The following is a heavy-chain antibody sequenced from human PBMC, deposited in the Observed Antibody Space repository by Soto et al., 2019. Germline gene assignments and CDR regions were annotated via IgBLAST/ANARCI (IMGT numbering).Heavy chain of an antibody. Sequence: SLRLSCAASGFTFSSYAMNWVRQAPGKGLEWVGLISHDGINKYYADSVRGRFTISRDSSTNTLYLQMNSLRAADTAVYYCGRCTSTSCHLGSDYWGQGTLVTVSS. V-gene: IGHV3-30-3*01. CDR3: GRCTSTSCHLGSDY. J-gene: IGHJ4*02. CDR1: GFTFSSYA. D-gene: IGHD2-2*01. CDR2: ISHDGINK.